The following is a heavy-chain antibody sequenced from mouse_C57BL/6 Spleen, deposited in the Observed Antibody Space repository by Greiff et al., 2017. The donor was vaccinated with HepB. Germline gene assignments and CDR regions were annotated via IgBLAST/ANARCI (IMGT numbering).Heavy chain of an antibody. Sequence: VQLQQPGAELVMPGASVKLSCKASGYTFTSYWMHWVKQRPGQGLEWIGEIDPSDSYTNYNQKFKGKSTLTVDKSSITAYMQLSSLTSEDSAVYYCAVLREDYWGQGTTLTVSS. CDR3: AVLREDY. J-gene: IGHJ2*01. CDR2: IDPSDSYT. V-gene: IGHV1-69*01. CDR1: GYTFTSYW. D-gene: IGHD2-4*01.